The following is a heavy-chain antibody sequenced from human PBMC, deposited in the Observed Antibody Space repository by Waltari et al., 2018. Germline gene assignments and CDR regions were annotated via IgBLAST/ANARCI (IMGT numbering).Heavy chain of an antibody. CDR1: GFTFSSYS. V-gene: IGHV3-21*01. J-gene: IGHJ3*02. D-gene: IGHD2-15*01. Sequence: EVQLVESGGGLVKPGGSLRLSCAASGFTFSSYSMNWVRQAPGKGLEWVSSISSSSSYIYYADSVKGRFTISRDNAKNSLYLQMNSLRAEDTAVYYCSPLGVVAATDAFDIWGQGTMVIVSS. CDR3: SPLGVVAATDAFDI. CDR2: ISSSSSYI.